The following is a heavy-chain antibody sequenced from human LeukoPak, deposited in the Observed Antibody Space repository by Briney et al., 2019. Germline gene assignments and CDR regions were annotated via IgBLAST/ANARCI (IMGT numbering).Heavy chain of an antibody. CDR3: ARDGWSEMCTILREVVSDY. V-gene: IGHV1-46*01. D-gene: IGHD5-24*01. CDR1: GYTFTSYY. J-gene: IGHJ4*02. CDR2: INPSGGST. Sequence: WASVKVSCKASGYTFTSYYMHWVRQAPGQGLEWMGIINPSGGSTSYAQKFQGRVTMTRDTSTSTLYMELSSLRPEDTAVYYCARDGWSEMCTILREVVSDYWGQGTLVTVSS.